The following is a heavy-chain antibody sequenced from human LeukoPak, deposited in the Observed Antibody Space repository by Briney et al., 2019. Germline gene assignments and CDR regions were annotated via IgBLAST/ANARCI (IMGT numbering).Heavy chain of an antibody. Sequence: SETLSLTCTVSGGSISSYYWSWIRQPPGKGLEWIGFIYYSGNTNYNPSLKSRVTVSVDTSKNQFSLKLSSVTAADTAVYYCARYRTSSRGGYWYFDLWGRGTLVTVSS. CDR1: GGSISSYY. CDR3: ARYRTSSRGGYWYFDL. CDR2: IYYSGNT. V-gene: IGHV4-59*08. D-gene: IGHD1-14*01. J-gene: IGHJ2*01.